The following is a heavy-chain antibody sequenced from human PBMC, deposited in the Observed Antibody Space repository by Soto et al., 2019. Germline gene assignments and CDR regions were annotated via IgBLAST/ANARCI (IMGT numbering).Heavy chain of an antibody. Sequence: TGGSLRPSCVASGFTFSNYWMSWVRQAPGKGLEWVANIKKDGSEQYYVDSVKGRFTISRDNARNLLYLQMNSLRAEDTAVYYCARDRTPLGSGYYFEFDSWGQGTLVTVSS. CDR1: GFTFSNYW. D-gene: IGHD3-22*01. CDR3: ARDRTPLGSGYYFEFDS. J-gene: IGHJ4*02. V-gene: IGHV3-7*03. CDR2: IKKDGSEQ.